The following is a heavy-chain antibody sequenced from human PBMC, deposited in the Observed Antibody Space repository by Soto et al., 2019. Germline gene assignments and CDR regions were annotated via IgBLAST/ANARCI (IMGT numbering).Heavy chain of an antibody. CDR2: ISSDGSTT. J-gene: IGHJ4*02. V-gene: IGHV3-30*19. CDR1: GFTFSSYG. D-gene: IGHD3-22*01. Sequence: GGSLRLSCAASGFTFSSYGMHWVRQAPGKGLEWVAVISSDGSTTYYADSAKGRFTISRDNFKDTVFLQMNGLRRDDTAVYYCARDGYPDGHYWGQGALVTVSS. CDR3: ARDGYPDGHY.